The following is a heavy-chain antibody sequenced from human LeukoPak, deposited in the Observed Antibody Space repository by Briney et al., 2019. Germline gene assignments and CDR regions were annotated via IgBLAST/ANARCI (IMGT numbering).Heavy chain of an antibody. V-gene: IGHV4-34*01. CDR2: INHSGST. Sequence: PSETLSLTCAVYGVSFSGYYWSWIRQPPGKGLEWIGEINHSGSTNYNPSLKSRVTISVDTSKNQFSLKLSSVTAADTAVYYCASLARYSNSLTYYYYGMDVWGQGTTVTVSS. J-gene: IGHJ6*02. CDR3: ASLARYSNSLTYYYYGMDV. CDR1: GVSFSGYY. D-gene: IGHD6-6*01.